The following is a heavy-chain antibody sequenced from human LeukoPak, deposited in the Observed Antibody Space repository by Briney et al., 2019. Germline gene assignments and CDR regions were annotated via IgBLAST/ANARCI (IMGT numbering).Heavy chain of an antibody. CDR1: GFTFSSYE. CDR3: AGPYDSSGYYSVY. V-gene: IGHV3-48*03. J-gene: IGHJ4*02. D-gene: IGHD3-22*01. CDR2: ISSSGSTI. Sequence: TGGSLRLSCAASGFTFSSYEMNWVRQAPGKGLEWVSYISSSGSTIYYADSVKGRFTISRDNAKNSLYLQMNSLRAEDTAVYYCAGPYDSSGYYSVYWGQGTLVTVSS.